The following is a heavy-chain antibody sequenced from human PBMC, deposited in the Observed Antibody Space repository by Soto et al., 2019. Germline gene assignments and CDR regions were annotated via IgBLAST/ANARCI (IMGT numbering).Heavy chain of an antibody. Sequence: GGSLRLSCAASGFTFSSYAMSWVRQAPGKGLEWVSAISGSGGSTYYADSVKGRFTISRDNSKNTLYLQMNSLRAEDTAVYYCAKDLRDGYKKRTRDAFDIWGQGTMVTVSS. CDR2: ISGSGGST. D-gene: IGHD5-12*01. CDR1: GFTFSSYA. J-gene: IGHJ3*02. V-gene: IGHV3-23*01. CDR3: AKDLRDGYKKRTRDAFDI.